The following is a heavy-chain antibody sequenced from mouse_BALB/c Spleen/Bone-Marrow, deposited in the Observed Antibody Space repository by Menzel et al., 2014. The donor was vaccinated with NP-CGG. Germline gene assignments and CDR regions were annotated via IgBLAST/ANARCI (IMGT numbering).Heavy chain of an antibody. CDR1: GYSFTGYT. Sequence: EVKLEESGPELVKPGASMKISCKASGYSFTGYTMNWVKQSHGKNLEWIGLINPYNGGTSYNQKFKGKATLTVDKSSSTAYMELRNLTSEGSAVDYCAREDCGSSYGFAYWGQGTLVTVSA. D-gene: IGHD1-1*01. J-gene: IGHJ3*01. V-gene: IGHV1-26*01. CDR2: INPYNGGT. CDR3: AREDCGSSYGFAY.